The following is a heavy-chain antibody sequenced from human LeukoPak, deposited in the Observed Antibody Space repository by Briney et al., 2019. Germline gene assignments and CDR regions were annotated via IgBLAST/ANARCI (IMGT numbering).Heavy chain of an antibody. J-gene: IGHJ4*02. CDR3: TRVLLWFGELPQAFDY. V-gene: IGHV3-49*03. CDR2: IRSKAYGGTT. CDR1: GFTFGDYA. D-gene: IGHD3-10*01. Sequence: PGGSLRLSCTASGFTFGDYAMSWFRQAPGKGREWVGFIRSKAYGGTTEYAASVKGRFTISRDDSKSIAYLQMNSLKTEDTAVYYCTRVLLWFGELPQAFDYWGQGTLVTVSS.